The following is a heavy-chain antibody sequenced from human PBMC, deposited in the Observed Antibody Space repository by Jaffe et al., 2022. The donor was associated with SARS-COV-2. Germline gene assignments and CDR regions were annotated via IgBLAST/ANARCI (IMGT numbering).Heavy chain of an antibody. D-gene: IGHD6-19*01. V-gene: IGHV4-39*01. CDR2: IYYSGST. J-gene: IGHJ6*02. CDR1: GGSISRSSYY. CDR3: ASLAVAGIFLPYGVDV. Sequence: QLQLQESGPGRAKPSETLSLTCTVSGGSISRSSYYWGWIRQPPGKGLEWIGSIYYSGSTFYNPPLKSRVTISMDTSKNQFSLKLNSVTAADTAVYYCASLAVAGIFLPYGVDVWGQGTTVTVSS.